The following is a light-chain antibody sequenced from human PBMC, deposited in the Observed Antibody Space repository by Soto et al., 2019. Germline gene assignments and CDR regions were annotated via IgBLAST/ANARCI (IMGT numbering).Light chain of an antibody. J-gene: IGLJ2*01. CDR2: EVS. CDR1: SSDVGGYNH. CDR3: TSYAGSQSVV. Sequence: QSALTQPPSASGSPGQSVTISCTGTSSDVGGYNHVSWYQQYPGKAPKLMIYEVSKRPSGVPDRFSGSKSGNSASLTVSGLQAEDEADYYCTSYAGSQSVVYGGGTKLTVL. V-gene: IGLV2-8*01.